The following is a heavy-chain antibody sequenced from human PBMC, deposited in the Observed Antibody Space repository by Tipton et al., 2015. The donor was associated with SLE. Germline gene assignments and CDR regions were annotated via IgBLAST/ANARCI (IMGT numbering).Heavy chain of an antibody. CDR1: GGSISSSSYY. CDR2: NYYSGST. D-gene: IGHD5-24*01. CDR3: ARSRDPYGYFEL. J-gene: IGHJ2*01. Sequence: TLSLTCTVSGGSISSSSYYWGWIRQPPGKGLEWIGSNYYSGSTYYNPSLKSRVTISVDTSKNQFSLKLSSVTAADTAVYYCARSRDPYGYFELWGRGTLVTVSS. V-gene: IGHV4-39*01.